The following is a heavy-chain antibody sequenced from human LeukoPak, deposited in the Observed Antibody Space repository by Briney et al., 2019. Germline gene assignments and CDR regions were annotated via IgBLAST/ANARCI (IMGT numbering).Heavy chain of an antibody. Sequence: GGSLRLSCAASGFTFSSYAMHWVRQAPGKGLEWVAVISYDGSNKYYADSVKGRFTISRDDSKNTLYLQMNSLRAEDTAVYFCASGKYRYGDNWFDPWGQGTLVTVSS. D-gene: IGHD5-18*01. V-gene: IGHV3-30*04. J-gene: IGHJ5*02. CDR1: GFTFSSYA. CDR2: ISYDGSNK. CDR3: ASGKYRYGDNWFDP.